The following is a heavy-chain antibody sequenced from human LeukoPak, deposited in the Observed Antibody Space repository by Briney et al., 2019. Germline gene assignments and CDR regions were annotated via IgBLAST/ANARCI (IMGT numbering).Heavy chain of an antibody. CDR1: GFTFSSYS. CDR2: ISSSGSFI. D-gene: IGHD3-16*02. V-gene: IGHV3-21*01. CDR3: ARSFGGVISYFDY. J-gene: IGHJ4*02. Sequence: GGSLRLSCAASGFTFSSYSMTWVRQAPGKGLEWVSSISSSGSFIYYADSVKGRFTISRDNVKNSLYLQMSSLRADDTAIYYCARSFGGVISYFDYWGQGTLVTVSS.